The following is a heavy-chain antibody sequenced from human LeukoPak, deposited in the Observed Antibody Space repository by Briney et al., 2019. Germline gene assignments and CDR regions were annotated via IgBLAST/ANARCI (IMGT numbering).Heavy chain of an antibody. CDR3: TRDGGSSGNTAFDI. Sequence: GGALKLPCPPSGSTLSNQLMDWFGQAPGKGLKWIGPSGNRANSHTTEYAASVKGRFTVSRDDSGNLMYLQMNSLKIEDTAVYFCTRDGGSSGNTAFDIWGQGTEVTVSS. CDR1: GSTLSNQL. D-gene: IGHD6-19*01. CDR2: SGNRANSHTT. J-gene: IGHJ3*02. V-gene: IGHV3-72*01.